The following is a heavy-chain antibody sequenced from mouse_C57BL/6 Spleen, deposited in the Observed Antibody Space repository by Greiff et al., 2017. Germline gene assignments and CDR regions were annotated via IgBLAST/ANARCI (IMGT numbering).Heavy chain of an antibody. D-gene: IGHD1-1*01. CDR1: GFTFSDYG. CDR2: ISSGSSTI. Sequence: EVQVVESGGGLVKPGGSLKLSCAASGFTFSDYGMHWVRQAPEKGLEWVAYISSGSSTIYYADTVKGRFTISRDNAKNTLFLQMTSLRSEDTAMYYCARRGTTVSSYDGGFAYWGQGTLVTVSA. J-gene: IGHJ3*01. V-gene: IGHV5-17*01. CDR3: ARRGTTVSSYDGGFAY.